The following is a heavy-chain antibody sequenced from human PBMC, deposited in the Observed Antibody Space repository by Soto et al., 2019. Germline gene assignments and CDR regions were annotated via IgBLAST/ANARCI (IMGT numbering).Heavy chain of an antibody. J-gene: IGHJ5*02. CDR2: ISAYNGDT. D-gene: IGHD6-6*01. CDR3: ARDQRIASNWFDL. Sequence: ASVKVSCKASGYTFASYGVSWVRQAPGQGLEWMGWISAYNGDTIYAQKLQGRVSLTTDTPTSTASMELRSLRSDDTAVYYCARDQRIASNWFDLWGQGTLVTVSS. CDR1: GYTFASYG. V-gene: IGHV1-18*01.